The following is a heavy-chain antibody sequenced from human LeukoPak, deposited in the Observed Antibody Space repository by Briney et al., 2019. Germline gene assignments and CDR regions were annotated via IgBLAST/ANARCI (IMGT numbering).Heavy chain of an antibody. D-gene: IGHD1-26*01. Sequence: SETLSLTCVVSGYSRSSTYYWGWLRQPPGKGLERIGNIYQSGDTYYNPSLKSRVTISVDTSKNQFSLNVSSVTAADTAVYYCARGRGHYSGRYSVMVYMDVWGKGTTVTVSS. CDR3: ARGRGHYSGRYSVMVYMDV. V-gene: IGHV4-38-2*01. J-gene: IGHJ6*03. CDR2: IYQSGDT. CDR1: GYSRSSTYY.